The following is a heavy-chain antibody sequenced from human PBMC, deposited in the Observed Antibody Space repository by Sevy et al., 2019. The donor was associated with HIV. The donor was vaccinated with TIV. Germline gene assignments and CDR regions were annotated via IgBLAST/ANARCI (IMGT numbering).Heavy chain of an antibody. V-gene: IGHV3-23*01. CDR1: GFAFYEYS. CDR2: LSFGCGKI. CDR3: AREGCSRPHDY. J-gene: IGHJ4*02. D-gene: IGHD2-8*01. Sequence: GGFLRLSCAASGFAFYEYSMSWIRQAPGKGLERVATLSFGCGKINYADSVKGRFTISRDNSKNSFYLQMDNLRVEDTALDYCAREGCSRPHDYWGQGTRVTVSS.